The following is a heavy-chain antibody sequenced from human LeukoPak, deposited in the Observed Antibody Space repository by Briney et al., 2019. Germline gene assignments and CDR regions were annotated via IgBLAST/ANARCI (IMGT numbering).Heavy chain of an antibody. Sequence: GGSLRLSCAASGFTFSTYDMHWVRQAPGKGLEWVAVILYDGSNKYYVDSVKGRFTISRDNSKKTVYLQMNSLRAEDTAVYYCAREARIAVAATSWCDPWGQGTLVTVSS. J-gene: IGHJ5*02. CDR2: ILYDGSNK. CDR3: AREARIAVAATSWCDP. V-gene: IGHV3-30-3*01. CDR1: GFTFSTYD. D-gene: IGHD6-19*01.